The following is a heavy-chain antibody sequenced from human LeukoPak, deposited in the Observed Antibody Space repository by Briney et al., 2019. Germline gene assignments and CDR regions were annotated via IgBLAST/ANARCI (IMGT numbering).Heavy chain of an antibody. CDR3: ATWGIAVAGTFDY. CDR2: IYYSGST. CDR1: GDSLSSRSSY. J-gene: IGHJ4*02. V-gene: IGHV4-61*01. Sequence: SETLSLTCTVSGDSLSSRSSYWSWIRQPPGKGLEWIGYIYYSGSTNYNPSFKSRVAISVDTSKNQFSLKLSSVTAADTAVYYCATWGIAVAGTFDYWGQGTLVTVST. D-gene: IGHD6-19*01.